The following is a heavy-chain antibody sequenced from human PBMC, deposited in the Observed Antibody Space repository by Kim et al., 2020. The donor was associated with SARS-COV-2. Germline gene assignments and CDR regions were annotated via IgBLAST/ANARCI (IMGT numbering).Heavy chain of an antibody. V-gene: IGHV4-38-2*02. J-gene: IGHJ6*02. CDR3: TRGLQSDYYYFGMDV. D-gene: IGHD4-4*01. CDR1: GYSISSGYY. CDR2: IYHSGST. Sequence: SETLSLTCTVSGYSISSGYYWGWVRRPPGKGLEWIASIYHSGSTYYNPSLRSRATISVDTSKNQFSLKVKSVTAADTAMYYCTRGLQSDYYYFGMDVWGQGTTVTVSS.